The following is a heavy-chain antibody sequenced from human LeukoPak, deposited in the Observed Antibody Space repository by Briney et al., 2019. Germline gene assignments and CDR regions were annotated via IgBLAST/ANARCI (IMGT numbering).Heavy chain of an antibody. J-gene: IGHJ4*02. CDR3: ARELLSYYYGSGSHDY. V-gene: IGHV3-7*01. CDR2: IKQDGSEK. D-gene: IGHD3-10*01. Sequence: GGSLRLSCAVSGFTFSSYWMSWVRQAPGKGLEWVANIKQDGSEKYYVDSVKGRFTISRDNAKNSLYLQMNSLRAEDTAVYYCARELLSYYYGSGSHDYWGQGTLVTVSS. CDR1: GFTFSSYW.